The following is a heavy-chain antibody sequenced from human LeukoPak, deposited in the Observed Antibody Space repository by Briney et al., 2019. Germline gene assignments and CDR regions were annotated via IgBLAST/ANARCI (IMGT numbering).Heavy chain of an antibody. CDR1: GFTFSSYA. D-gene: IGHD3-16*01. CDR3: ARVLNYVPGDY. V-gene: IGHV3-30-3*01. J-gene: IGHJ4*02. CDR2: ISYDGSNK. Sequence: GGSLRLSCAASGFTFSSYAMHWVRQAPGKGLEWVAVISYDGSNKYYADSVKGRFTISRDNSENTLYLQMNSLRAEDTAVYYCARVLNYVPGDYWGQGTLVTVSS.